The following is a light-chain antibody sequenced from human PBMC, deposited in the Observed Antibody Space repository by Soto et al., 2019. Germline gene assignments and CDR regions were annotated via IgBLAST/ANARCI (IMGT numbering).Light chain of an antibody. CDR1: QSISSW. V-gene: IGKV1-5*01. CDR3: QQYNRYDYT. CDR2: DAS. J-gene: IGKJ2*01. Sequence: DIQMTQSPSTLSASVGDRVTITCRASQSISSWLAWYQQKPGKAPKLLIYDASSLESGVPSRFSGSGSGTEFTLTICSLQPDYFATYYCQQYNRYDYTFGQGNQLEIK.